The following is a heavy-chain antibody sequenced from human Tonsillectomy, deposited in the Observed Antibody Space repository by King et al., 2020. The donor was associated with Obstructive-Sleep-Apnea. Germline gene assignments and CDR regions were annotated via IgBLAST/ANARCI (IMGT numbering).Heavy chain of an antibody. Sequence: VQLVESGAEVKKPGSSVKVSCKASGGTFSSYAISWVRQAPGQGLEWMGGIIPIVGTANYAQKCQGRVTITADEATSTAYMELSSLRSEDTAVYYCARGDRQDYYYYYGMDVWGQGTTVTVSS. CDR3: ARGDRQDYYYYYGMDV. CDR1: GGTFSSYA. V-gene: IGHV1-69*01. J-gene: IGHJ6*02. CDR2: IIPIVGTA.